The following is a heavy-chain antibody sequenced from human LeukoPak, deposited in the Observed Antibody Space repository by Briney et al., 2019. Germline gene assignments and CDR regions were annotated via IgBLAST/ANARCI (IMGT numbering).Heavy chain of an antibody. J-gene: IGHJ4*02. D-gene: IGHD7-27*01. CDR2: MSPNSGDT. CDR1: GYTFTSND. V-gene: IGHV1-8*01. CDR3: ARGPPNWGYDY. Sequence: ASVKVSCKASGYTFTSNDFNWVRQATGQRPEWMGWMSPNSGDTGYAQKFQDRVTMTRNTSISTAYMELSSLRSDDTAVYYCARGPPNWGYDYWGPGTLVTVSS.